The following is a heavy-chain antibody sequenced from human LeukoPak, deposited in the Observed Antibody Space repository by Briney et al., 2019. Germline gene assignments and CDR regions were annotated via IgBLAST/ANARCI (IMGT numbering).Heavy chain of an antibody. CDR1: GGSIRSGDHY. D-gene: IGHD6-13*01. CDR3: AREVAVAGTWDY. Sequence: PSQTLSLTCTVSGGSIRSGDHYWSWIRQPPGKGLEWIGYIYYSGSTYYNPSLKSRVTISVDTSKNQFSLKLSSVTAADTAVYYCAREVAVAGTWDYWGQGTLVTVSS. V-gene: IGHV4-30-4*01. J-gene: IGHJ4*02. CDR2: IYYSGST.